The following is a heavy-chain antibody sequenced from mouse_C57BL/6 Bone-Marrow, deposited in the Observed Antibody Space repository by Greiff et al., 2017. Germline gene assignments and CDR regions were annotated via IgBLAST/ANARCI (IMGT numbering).Heavy chain of an antibody. Sequence: EVQLLESGGGLVKPGGSLKLSCAASGFTFSDYGMHWVRQAPEQGLEWVAYISRGSSTIYYADTVKGRYTISRDNAKNTLFLQMNSLRSEDTAMYYCARGGAMDYWGQGTSVTVSS. V-gene: IGHV5-17*01. CDR3: ARGGAMDY. J-gene: IGHJ4*01. CDR1: GFTFSDYG. CDR2: ISRGSSTI.